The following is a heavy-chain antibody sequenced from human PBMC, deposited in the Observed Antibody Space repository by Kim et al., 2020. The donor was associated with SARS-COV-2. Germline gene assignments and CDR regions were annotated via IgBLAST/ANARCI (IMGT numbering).Heavy chain of an antibody. CDR3: AKRDSGSSRYFDY. CDR2: ISSNSDTT. J-gene: IGHJ4*02. V-gene: IGHV3-9*01. CDR1: GFTFGNYA. Sequence: SLRLSCAASGFTFGNYAMHWVRQAPGKGLEWVSGISSNSDTTGYADSVKGRFTISRDNAKNSLYLQVNSLRLEDTALYYCAKRDSGSSRYFDYWGQGTLVTVSS. D-gene: IGHD1-26*01.